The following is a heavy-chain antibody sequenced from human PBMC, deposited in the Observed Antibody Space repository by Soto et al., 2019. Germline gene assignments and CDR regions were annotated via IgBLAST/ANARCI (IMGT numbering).Heavy chain of an antibody. D-gene: IGHD2-15*01. CDR3: AREDSGAFFDF. J-gene: IGHJ4*02. CDR1: GGSIISGGYS. Sequence: SETLSLTCAVSGGSIISGGYSWSWIRQPPGKGLEWIGYIYSGTTHYNPSLESRVTIAMDRSKNQVSLSLKSVTAADTAVYYCAREDSGAFFDFWGQGTLVTVSS. CDR2: IYSGTT. V-gene: IGHV4-30-2*01.